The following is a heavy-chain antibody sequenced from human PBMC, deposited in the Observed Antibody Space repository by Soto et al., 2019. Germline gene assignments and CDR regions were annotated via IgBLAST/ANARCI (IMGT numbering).Heavy chain of an antibody. CDR3: ARHRGTYYGDYFDY. CDR1: GGSISSYY. D-gene: IGHD4-17*01. CDR2: IYYSGST. Sequence: SETLSLTCTVSGGSISSYYWSWIRQPPGKGLEWIGYIYYSGSTNYNPSLKSRVTISVDTSKNQFSLKLSSVTAADTAVYYCARHRGTYYGDYFDYWGQGTLVTVSS. J-gene: IGHJ4*02. V-gene: IGHV4-59*08.